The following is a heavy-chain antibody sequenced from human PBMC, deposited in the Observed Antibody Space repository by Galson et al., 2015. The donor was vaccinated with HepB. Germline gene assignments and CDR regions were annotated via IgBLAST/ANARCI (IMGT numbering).Heavy chain of an antibody. D-gene: IGHD5-18*01. J-gene: IGHJ6*03. V-gene: IGHV1-8*01. CDR2: MNPNSGNT. Sequence: SVKVSCKASGYTFTSYDINWVRQATGQGLEWMGWMNPNSGNTGYAQKFQGRVTMTRNTSISTAYMELSSLRSEDTAVYYCARGLRLTRDYIQLWFDYYYYMDVWGKGTTVTVSS. CDR3: ARGLRLTRDYIQLWFDYYYYMDV. CDR1: GYTFTSYD.